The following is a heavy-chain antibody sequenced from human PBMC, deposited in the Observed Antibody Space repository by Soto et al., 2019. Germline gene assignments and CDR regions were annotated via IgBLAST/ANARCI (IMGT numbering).Heavy chain of an antibody. D-gene: IGHD3-10*01. Sequence: EVQLLESGGGLVQPGGSLRLSCAASGFTFRSYVMSWVRQAPGKGLEWLSTITGSGSNTYYADSVRGRFAISTDHHKDTVYLQKNSLGAEDKAVYYCGKMAWLGELPGNDFWGQGTLVTVSS. CDR3: GKMAWLGELPGNDF. J-gene: IGHJ4*02. CDR2: ITGSGSNT. V-gene: IGHV3-23*01. CDR1: GFTFRSYV.